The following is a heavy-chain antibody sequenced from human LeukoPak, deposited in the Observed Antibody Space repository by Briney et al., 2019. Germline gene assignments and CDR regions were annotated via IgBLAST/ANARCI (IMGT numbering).Heavy chain of an antibody. CDR3: TKSTVDTAGVDY. CDR2: ISWNSGSI. CDR1: GFTFDDYA. Sequence: GGSLRLSCAASGFTFDDYAMHWVRQAPGKGLEWVSGISWNSGSIGYADSVKGRFTISRDNAKNSLYLQMNSLRAEDTALYYCTKSTVDTAGVDYWGQGTLVTVSS. V-gene: IGHV3-9*01. D-gene: IGHD5-18*01. J-gene: IGHJ4*02.